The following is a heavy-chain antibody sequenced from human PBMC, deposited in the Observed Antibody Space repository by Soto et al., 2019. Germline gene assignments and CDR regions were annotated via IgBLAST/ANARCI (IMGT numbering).Heavy chain of an antibody. D-gene: IGHD4-17*01. J-gene: IGHJ3*02. CDR1: GDSTSRGGYY. Sequence: SETLSLTCRVSGDSTSRGGYYWSWIRQHPGKGLEWIGYIYWSGNTYFNPSLKSRVSISLGTSSNQFSLNLTSVTAADTAVYYCARGAADYGDAFNIWGQGTTVTVSS. V-gene: IGHV4-31*03. CDR2: IYWSGNT. CDR3: ARGAADYGDAFNI.